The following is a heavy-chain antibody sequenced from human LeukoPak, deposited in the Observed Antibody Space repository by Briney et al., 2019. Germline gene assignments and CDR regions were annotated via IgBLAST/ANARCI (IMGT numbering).Heavy chain of an antibody. J-gene: IGHJ2*01. D-gene: IGHD6-19*01. CDR2: ISWNSGSI. CDR1: GFTFDDYA. CDR3: AKDNRSGWSYWYFDL. Sequence: GGSLRLSCAASGFTFDDYAMHWVRHAPGKGLEWVSGISWNSGSIGYADSVKGRFTISRDNAKNSLYLQMNSLRAEDTALYYCAKDNRSGWSYWYFDLWGRGTLVTVSS. V-gene: IGHV3-9*01.